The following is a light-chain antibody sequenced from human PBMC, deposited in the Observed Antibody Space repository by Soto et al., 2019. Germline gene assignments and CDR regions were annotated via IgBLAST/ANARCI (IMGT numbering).Light chain of an antibody. J-gene: IGKJ4*01. CDR2: DTS. CDR3: QQYDTIVT. CDR1: QDIRKY. V-gene: IGKV1-33*01. Sequence: DIRMTQSPSSLSASVGDRVTITCQASQDIRKYLNWYKQKPGKAPNLLIYDTSNLETGVPSRLSGSGSGTDFTFTISSMKPEDIATYYCQQYDTIVTFGGGTKVDIK.